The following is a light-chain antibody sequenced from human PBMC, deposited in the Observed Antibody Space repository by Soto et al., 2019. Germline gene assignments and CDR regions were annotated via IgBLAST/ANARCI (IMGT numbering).Light chain of an antibody. J-gene: IGKJ1*01. CDR1: QGIRYN. CDR2: DTF. Sequence: DIQMTQSPSSLSASVGARVTITCRASQGIRYNLGWYQQRPGKAPERLIYDTFTLASGVPSRFSGSGSGTEFTLTIASLQPEDVAPYYCLHDQAYPWTFGQGTKVELK. CDR3: LHDQAYPWT. V-gene: IGKV1-17*01.